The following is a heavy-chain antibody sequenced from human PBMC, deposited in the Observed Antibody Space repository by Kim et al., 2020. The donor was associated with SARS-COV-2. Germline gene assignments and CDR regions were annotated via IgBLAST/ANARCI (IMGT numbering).Heavy chain of an antibody. J-gene: IGHJ6*02. CDR3: ARDMSVLTGYYSGYYYYYGMDV. V-gene: IGHV3-11*04. CDR2: ISSSGSTI. D-gene: IGHD3-9*01. Sequence: GGSLRLPCAASGFTFSDYYMSWIRQAPGKGLEWVSYISSSGSTIYYADSVKGRFTISRDNAKNSLYLQMNSLRAEDTAVYYCARDMSVLTGYYSGYYYYYGMDVWGQGTTVTVSS. CDR1: GFTFSDYY.